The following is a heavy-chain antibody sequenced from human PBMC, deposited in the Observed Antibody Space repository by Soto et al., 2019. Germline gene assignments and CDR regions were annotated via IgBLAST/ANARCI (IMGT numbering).Heavy chain of an antibody. J-gene: IGHJ4*02. Sequence: PSETLSLTCTVSGGSISSGGYYWSWIRQHPGKGLEWIGYIYYSGSTYYNPSLKSRVTISVDTSKNQFSLKLSSVTAADTAVYYCARVVAAGYSSGWYVDYWGQGTLVTVSS. V-gene: IGHV4-31*03. D-gene: IGHD6-19*01. CDR3: ARVVAAGYSSGWYVDY. CDR2: IYYSGST. CDR1: GGSISSGGYY.